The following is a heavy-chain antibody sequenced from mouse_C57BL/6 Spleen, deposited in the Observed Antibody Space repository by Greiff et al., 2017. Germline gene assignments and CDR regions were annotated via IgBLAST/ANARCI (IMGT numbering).Heavy chain of an antibody. J-gene: IGHJ1*03. Sequence: DVHLVESGGGLVKPGGSLKLSCAASGFTFSDYGMHWVRQAPEKGLEWVAYISSGSSTIYYADTVKGRFTISRDNAKNTLFLQMTSLRSEDTAMYYCARHWDWYFDVWGTGTTVTVSS. D-gene: IGHD4-1*01. V-gene: IGHV5-17*01. CDR3: ARHWDWYFDV. CDR2: ISSGSSTI. CDR1: GFTFSDYG.